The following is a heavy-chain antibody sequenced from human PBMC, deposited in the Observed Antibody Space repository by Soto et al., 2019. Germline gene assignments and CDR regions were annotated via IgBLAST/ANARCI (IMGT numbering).Heavy chain of an antibody. Sequence: EVQLVESGGGLIQPGGSLRLSCAVSGFTVSNNYMSWVRQAPGKGLEGVSVIYSGGYTAYGDSVKGRFTISRDNSKNTRFIKMKTVGADGAGVYHCATRGGGGGYWGQGTLVTVSS. D-gene: IGHD3-10*01. V-gene: IGHV3-53*01. CDR1: GFTVSNNY. J-gene: IGHJ4*02. CDR3: ATRGGGGGY. CDR2: IYSGGYT.